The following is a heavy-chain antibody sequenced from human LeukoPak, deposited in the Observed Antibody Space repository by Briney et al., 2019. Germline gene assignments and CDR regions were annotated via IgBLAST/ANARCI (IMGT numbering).Heavy chain of an antibody. CDR2: IYYSGST. V-gene: IGHV4-59*01. CDR1: GGSISSYY. D-gene: IGHD2/OR15-2a*01. CDR3: ARSFSNIEQTDY. Sequence: SETLSLTCTVSGGSISSYYWSWIRQPPGKGLEWIGYIYYSGSTNYNPSLKSRVTISVDTSKNQFSLKLSSVTAADTAVYYCARSFSNIEQTDYWGQGTLVTVSS. J-gene: IGHJ4*02.